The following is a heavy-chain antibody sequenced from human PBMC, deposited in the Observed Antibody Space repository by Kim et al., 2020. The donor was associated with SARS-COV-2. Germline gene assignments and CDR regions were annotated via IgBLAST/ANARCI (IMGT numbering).Heavy chain of an antibody. V-gene: IGHV3-48*03. J-gene: IGHJ6*02. Sequence: DSVRGRFTISRDNAKNSLYLQMNSLRAEDTAVYYCARESKYGKYYYGMDVWGQGTTVTVSS. CDR3: ARESKYGKYYYGMDV. D-gene: IGHD4-4*01.